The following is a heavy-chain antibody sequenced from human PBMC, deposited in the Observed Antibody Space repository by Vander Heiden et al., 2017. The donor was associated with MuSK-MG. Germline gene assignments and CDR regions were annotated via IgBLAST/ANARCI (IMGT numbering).Heavy chain of an antibody. D-gene: IGHD3-22*01. J-gene: IGHJ1*01. CDR1: GYSFTSYW. V-gene: IGHV5-10-1*01. CDR2: IDPSDSYT. Sequence: EVQLVQSGAEVKKPGESLRISCKGSGYSFTSYWISWVRQMPGKGLEWMGRIDPSDSYTNYSPSFQGHVTISADKSISTAYLQWSSLKASDTAMYYCARTYYYDSSGGYFQHWGQGTLVTVSS. CDR3: ARTYYYDSSGGYFQH.